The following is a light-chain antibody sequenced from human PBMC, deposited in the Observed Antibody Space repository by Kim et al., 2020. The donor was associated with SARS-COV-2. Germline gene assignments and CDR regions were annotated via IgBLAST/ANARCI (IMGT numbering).Light chain of an antibody. CDR1: SSDIGGYNY. Sequence: QSALTQPPSASGSPGQSVTISCTGTSSDIGGYNYVSWYQQHPGKVPKLMIYEVSKRPSGVPDRFSGSKSDNTASLTVSGLQAEDEADYYCSSYAGSNNFVVFGGGTQLTV. CDR2: EVS. CDR3: SSYAGSNNFVV. V-gene: IGLV2-8*01. J-gene: IGLJ2*01.